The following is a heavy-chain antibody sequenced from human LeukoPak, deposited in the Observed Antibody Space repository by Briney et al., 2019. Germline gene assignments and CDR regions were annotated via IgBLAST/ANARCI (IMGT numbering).Heavy chain of an antibody. CDR3: AREDTSALFDS. Sequence: SETLSLTCTVSGGSVTSGSYYWTWIRQPAGKGLEWIGRIYTAGSTNYNPSLNSRVTMSLDTSKNHFSLNLTSLTAADTAIYYCAREDTSALFDSWGQGTLVTVSS. J-gene: IGHJ4*02. CDR1: GGSVTSGSYY. V-gene: IGHV4-61*02. CDR2: IYTAGST.